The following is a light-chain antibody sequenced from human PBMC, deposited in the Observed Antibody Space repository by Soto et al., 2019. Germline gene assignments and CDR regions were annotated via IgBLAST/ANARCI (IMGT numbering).Light chain of an antibody. J-gene: IGKJ3*01. CDR1: QSVSSSY. Sequence: DIVLTQSPGTLSLSPGERATLSCRASQSVSSSYLAWYQQKPGQAPRLLIYGASSRATGIPDRFSGSGSGTDFTLTISRLEPEDFAVYYCQQYGTSPGVTFGPGTKVNN. V-gene: IGKV3-20*01. CDR3: QQYGTSPGVT. CDR2: GAS.